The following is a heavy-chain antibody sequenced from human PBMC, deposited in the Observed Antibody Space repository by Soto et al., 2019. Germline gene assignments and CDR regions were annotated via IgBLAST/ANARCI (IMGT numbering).Heavy chain of an antibody. V-gene: IGHV4-4*02. Sequence: AETLSLTCAVSGDSINSSQWWTWVRYPPGKGLVWIGKISHSGSNNYNPSLTSQDTISVDNTKNHYTMTLTSVTAADTAVYYCAALHFWSGPWTHTRLDYWGQGTLVTVSS. CDR2: ISHSGSN. D-gene: IGHD3-3*02. CDR3: AALHFWSGPWTHTRLDY. J-gene: IGHJ4*02. CDR1: GDSINSSQW.